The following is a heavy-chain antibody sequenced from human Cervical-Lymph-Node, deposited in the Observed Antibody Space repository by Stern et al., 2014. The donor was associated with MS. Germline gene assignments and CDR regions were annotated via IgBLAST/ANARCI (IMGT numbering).Heavy chain of an antibody. D-gene: IGHD6-13*01. V-gene: IGHV3-9*01. Sequence: EVQLVQSGGGLVQPGRSLRLSCSASQITFDDYGFHLVRQVPGKGLEWVAGSGWNSATKVYADSVKGRFTISRDNARDSLYLQMNNLTPDDTALYYCAKSYSSSWSGWIDSWGQGILVTVSS. CDR1: QITFDDYG. CDR2: SGWNSATK. CDR3: AKSYSSSWSGWIDS. J-gene: IGHJ5*01.